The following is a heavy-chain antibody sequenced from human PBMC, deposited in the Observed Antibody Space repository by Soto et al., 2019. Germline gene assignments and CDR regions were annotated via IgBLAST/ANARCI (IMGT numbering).Heavy chain of an antibody. Sequence: SAGKVSGTASGGTVSSYAISWVRQAPGQGLEWMGGIIPIFGKANYEQKFQGRVTITADESPSTAYMELSSLRAEDTAVYYCARDGVQLQAIHFDYWGQATLLTVTS. D-gene: IGHD6-6*01. CDR3: ARDGVQLQAIHFDY. J-gene: IGHJ4*02. CDR1: GGTVSSYA. V-gene: IGHV1-69*13. CDR2: IIPIFGKA.